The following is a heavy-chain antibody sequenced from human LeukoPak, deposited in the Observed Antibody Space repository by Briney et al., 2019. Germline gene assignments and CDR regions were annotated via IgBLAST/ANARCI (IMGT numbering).Heavy chain of an antibody. Sequence: GGSLRLSCAASGFTFSAYWMHWVRQVPGKGLVWVSRINNDGTATFFADSVKGRFTISRDNAKNTLYLQMNSLRAEDTAVYYCARRGAGTGATDYWGQGTLVTVSS. J-gene: IGHJ4*02. CDR1: GFTFSAYW. CDR2: INNDGTAT. D-gene: IGHD1-1*01. CDR3: ARRGAGTGATDY. V-gene: IGHV3-74*01.